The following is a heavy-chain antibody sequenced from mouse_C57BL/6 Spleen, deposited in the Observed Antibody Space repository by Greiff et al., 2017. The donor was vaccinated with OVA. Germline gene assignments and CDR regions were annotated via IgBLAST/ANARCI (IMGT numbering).Heavy chain of an antibody. CDR1: GYTFTSYW. V-gene: IGHV1-50*01. D-gene: IGHD2-2*01. J-gene: IGHJ2*01. CDR2: IDPSDSYT. CDR3: ARSGVRYFDY. Sequence: QVQLQQPGAELVKPGASVKLSCKASGYTFTSYWMQWVKQRPGQGLEWIGEIDPSDSYTNYNQKFKGKATLTVDTSSSTAYMQLSSLTSEDSAVYYCARSGVRYFDYWGQGTTLTVSS.